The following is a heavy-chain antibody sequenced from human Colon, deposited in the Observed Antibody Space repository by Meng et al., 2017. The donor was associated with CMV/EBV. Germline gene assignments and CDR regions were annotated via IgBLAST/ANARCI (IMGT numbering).Heavy chain of an antibody. CDR3: ARGDFSGYDPSGGRIDY. D-gene: IGHD5-12*01. CDR2: IWYDGSNK. CDR1: FAFSSYA. V-gene: IGHV3-33*01. J-gene: IGHJ4*02. Sequence: FAFSSYAMHWVRQAPGKGLEWVSVIWYDGSNKFYVDSVKGRFIISRDNSKNALSLQMNSLRAEDTAVYYCARGDFSGYDPSGGRIDYWGQGTLVTVSS.